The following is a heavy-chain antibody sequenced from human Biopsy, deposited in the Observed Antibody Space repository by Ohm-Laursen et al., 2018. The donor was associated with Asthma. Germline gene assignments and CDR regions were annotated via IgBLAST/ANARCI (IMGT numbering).Heavy chain of an antibody. V-gene: IGHV4-39*01. CDR2: THYSGST. Sequence: SDTLSLTCTVSGASIRGSGSYWAWIRQAPGKGPEWIGTTHYSGSTFYKPSLRSRVTMSLDTSTNKFSLRLRSVTATDTAVYYCASPVNRAFGGYEWAAVFDYWGQGILATVSS. CDR1: GASIRGSGSY. CDR3: ASPVNRAFGGYEWAAVFDY. J-gene: IGHJ4*02. D-gene: IGHD5-12*01.